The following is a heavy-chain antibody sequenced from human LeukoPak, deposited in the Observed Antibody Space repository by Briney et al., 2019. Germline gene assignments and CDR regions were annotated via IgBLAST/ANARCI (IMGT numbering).Heavy chain of an antibody. J-gene: IGHJ3*02. CDR1: GYTFSDYY. D-gene: IGHD4-17*01. CDR3: ARDPYGDYVAFDI. CDR2: ISSSSSYT. Sequence: PGGSLRLSCAASGYTFSDYYMSWIRQAPGKGLEWVSYISSSSSYTNYADSVKGRFTISRDNAKNSLYLQMNSLRDEDTAVYYCARDPYGDYVAFDIWGQGTMVTVSS. V-gene: IGHV3-11*06.